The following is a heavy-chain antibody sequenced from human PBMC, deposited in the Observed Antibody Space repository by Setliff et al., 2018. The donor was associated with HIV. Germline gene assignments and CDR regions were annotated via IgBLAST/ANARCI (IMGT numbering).Heavy chain of an antibody. J-gene: IGHJ4*02. CDR3: ARARGPPLPVLDF. CDR2: IYYRGSA. V-gene: IGHV4-39*07. CDR1: GCPRTTTXXX. D-gene: IGHD3-10*01. Sequence: SXTLSXXCTVSGCPRTTTXXXWCXVRQXXGKVLEWXGVIYYRGSAYYNLTLXXXXTLSVDTSKNSFSLHLTSVTSADTAVYFCARARGPPLPVLDFWGPGTLVTV.